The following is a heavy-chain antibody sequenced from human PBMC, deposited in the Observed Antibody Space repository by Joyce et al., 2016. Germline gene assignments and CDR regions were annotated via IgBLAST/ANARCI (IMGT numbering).Heavy chain of an antibody. D-gene: IGHD6-19*01. J-gene: IGHJ4*02. Sequence: QVQLQQWGAGLLKPSETLSLTCSVSGGPFRGCFWNWVRQPPGKGLEWIGDINNSGVTNYNPSLKTRVTFSVDTSKNQFSLKLTSLSAADTAVYYCARSQWLAPLMYWGQGTPVTVSS. CDR3: ARSQWLAPLMY. V-gene: IGHV4-34*01. CDR2: INNSGVT. CDR1: GGPFRGCF.